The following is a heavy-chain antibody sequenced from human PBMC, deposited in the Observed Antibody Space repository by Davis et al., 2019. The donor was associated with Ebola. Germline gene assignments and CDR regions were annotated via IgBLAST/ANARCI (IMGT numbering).Heavy chain of an antibody. J-gene: IGHJ5*02. CDR1: GFTFSSYE. V-gene: IGHV3-48*03. CDR3: ARKTPGTSYFDA. Sequence: PGGSLRLSCAASGFTFSSYEFNWVRQAPGKGLEWVSYISPGGRTVYYADSVKGRFTISRDNAKNSFSLQVNSLRPEDMAVYYCARKTPGTSYFDAWGQGALVTVSS. CDR2: ISPGGRTV. D-gene: IGHD6-13*01.